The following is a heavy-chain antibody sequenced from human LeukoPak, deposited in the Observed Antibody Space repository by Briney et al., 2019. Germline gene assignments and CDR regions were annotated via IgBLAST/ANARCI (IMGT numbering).Heavy chain of an antibody. V-gene: IGHV3-74*01. D-gene: IGHD3-10*01. CDR2: INNDGSTT. J-gene: IGHJ4*02. CDR1: GFTFSSYW. CDR3: VRGGVTGSGTYYVLN. Sequence: GGSLRLSCAASGFTFSSYWMHWVRQVPGKGLVWVSRINNDGSTTRCADSVKGRFTISRDNAKNTVYLQMNSLRAEDTAVYYCVRGGVTGSGTYYVLNWGQGTLITVSS.